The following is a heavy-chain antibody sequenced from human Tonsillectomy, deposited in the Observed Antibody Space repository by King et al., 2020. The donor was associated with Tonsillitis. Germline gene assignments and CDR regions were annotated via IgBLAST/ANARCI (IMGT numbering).Heavy chain of an antibody. D-gene: IGHD3-16*01. J-gene: IGHJ6*02. CDR3: ARHLGVPGGMDV. V-gene: IGHV5-51*01. CDR2: IYPGDSDT. Sequence: VQLVESGAEVKKPGESLKISCKGSGYSFSDNWIGWVRQMPGKGLQYMGIIYPGDSDTRYSPSFQGQVTISVDRSISTAYLQWGSLRASDTAIYYCARHLGVPGGMDVWGQGTTVTVPS. CDR1: GYSFSDNW.